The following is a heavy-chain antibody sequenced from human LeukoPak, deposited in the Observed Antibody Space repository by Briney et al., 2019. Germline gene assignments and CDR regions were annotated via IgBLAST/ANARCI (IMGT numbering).Heavy chain of an antibody. CDR3: ARDGDDYGNYLNDYYYYGMDV. CDR1: GFTFRSYG. CDR2: IWYDGSNK. V-gene: IGHV3-33*01. Sequence: GGSLRFSCAAPGFTFRSYGMHWVRQAPGKGLEWVAVIWYDGSNKYYADSVKGRFTISADNSKKALYLQMNSLSAEDTAVYYCARDGDDYGNYLNDYYYYGMDVWGQGTTVTVSS. J-gene: IGHJ6*02. D-gene: IGHD4-11*01.